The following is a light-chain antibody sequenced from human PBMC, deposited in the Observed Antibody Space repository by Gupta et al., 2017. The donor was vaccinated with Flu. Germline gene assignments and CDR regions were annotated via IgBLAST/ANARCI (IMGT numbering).Light chain of an antibody. CDR1: SSNIGAGYD. CDR3: QSYDSSLSGSRGV. V-gene: IGLV1-40*01. Sequence: QSVLTQPPSVSGAPGQTVTISCTGSSSNIGAGYDVHWYQQRPGTAPKLLIYGNSNRPSGVPDRFSGSKSGTSASLAITGLQAEDEADYYCQSYDSSLSGSRGVFGGGTKLTVL. CDR2: GNS. J-gene: IGLJ3*02.